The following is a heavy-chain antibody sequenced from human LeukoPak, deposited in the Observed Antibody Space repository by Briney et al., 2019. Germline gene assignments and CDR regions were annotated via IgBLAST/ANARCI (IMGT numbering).Heavy chain of an antibody. D-gene: IGHD2-15*01. CDR3: ARGYCSGGSCYGLTD. CDR1: GYTFTGYY. V-gene: IGHV1-2*04. CDR2: INPNSGGT. J-gene: IGHJ4*02. Sequence: GASVKVSCKASGYTFTGYYMHWVRQAPGQGLEWMGWINPNSGGTNYAQKFQGWVTMTRDTSISTAYMELSRLRSDDTAVYYCARGYCSGGSCYGLTDWGQGTLVTVSS.